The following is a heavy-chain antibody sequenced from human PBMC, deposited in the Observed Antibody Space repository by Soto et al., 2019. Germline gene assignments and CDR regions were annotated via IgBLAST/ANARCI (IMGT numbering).Heavy chain of an antibody. CDR3: TRYYYVSSGYYVY. CDR2: IRSEAYGGTT. J-gene: IGHJ4*02. CDR1: GFNFGNYA. D-gene: IGHD3-22*01. Sequence: GGSLRLSCTGSGFNFGNYALSWVRQAPGKGPEWVGFIRSEAYGGTTDYAASVKGRFIISRDDSKSIAYLEINSLQTDDTAVYYCTRYYYVSSGYYVYWGQSTLVTVSS. V-gene: IGHV3-49*04.